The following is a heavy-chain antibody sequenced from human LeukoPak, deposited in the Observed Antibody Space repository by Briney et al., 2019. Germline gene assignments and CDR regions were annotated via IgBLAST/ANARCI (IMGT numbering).Heavy chain of an antibody. J-gene: IGHJ5*02. CDR3: ARDSGTTVEVKFDP. CDR1: GGSISSYY. V-gene: IGHV4-4*07. Sequence: PSETLSLTCTVSGGSISSYYWSWIRQPAGTALEWIGRIYTSGTITYNPSLKSRVTMSVDTSKNQFSLKLSSVTAADTAVYYCARDSGTTVEVKFDPWGQGTLVTVSS. CDR2: IYTSGTI. D-gene: IGHD4-23*01.